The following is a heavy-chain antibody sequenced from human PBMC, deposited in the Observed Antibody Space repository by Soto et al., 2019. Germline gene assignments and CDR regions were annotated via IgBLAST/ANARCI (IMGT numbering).Heavy chain of an antibody. CDR1: GFTFSSYG. CDR2: IWYDGSNK. J-gene: IGHJ4*02. D-gene: IGHD6-19*01. Sequence: QVQLVESGGGVVQPGRSLRLSCAASGFTFSSYGMHWVRQAPGKGLEWVAVIWYDGSNKYYADSVKGRFTSSRDNSKNTLYLQMNSLRAEDTAVYYCARDGTSIAVAGYFDYWGQGTLVTVSS. V-gene: IGHV3-33*01. CDR3: ARDGTSIAVAGYFDY.